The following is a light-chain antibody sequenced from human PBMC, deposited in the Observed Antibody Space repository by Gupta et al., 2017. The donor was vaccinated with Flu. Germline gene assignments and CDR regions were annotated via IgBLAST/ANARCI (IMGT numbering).Light chain of an antibody. CDR3: QQDANPLIT. CDR1: QDISNY. CDR2: DAS. V-gene: IGKV1-33*01. Sequence: DIQMTQSPSSLSASVGDRVTITCQASQDISNYLNWYQQKPGKAPKLLIYDASNLETGVPSRFSGSGSGTDFTFTISSLQPEDIATYYCQQDANPLITFGHGTKVDIK. J-gene: IGKJ3*01.